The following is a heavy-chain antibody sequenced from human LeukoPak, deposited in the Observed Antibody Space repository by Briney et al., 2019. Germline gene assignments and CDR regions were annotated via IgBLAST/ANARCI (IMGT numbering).Heavy chain of an antibody. Sequence: SETLSLNCSVSGGSISSYWWSWIRQPAGKGLEFIGRIYTIGRTNYNPSLKSRVSMSVDTSKNKFSLELRSVTAADTAVYFCARAGYTISSYRFDYWGQGALVTVSS. CDR3: ARAGYTISSYRFDY. CDR2: IYTIGRT. CDR1: GGSISSYW. V-gene: IGHV4-4*07. J-gene: IGHJ4*02. D-gene: IGHD3-16*02.